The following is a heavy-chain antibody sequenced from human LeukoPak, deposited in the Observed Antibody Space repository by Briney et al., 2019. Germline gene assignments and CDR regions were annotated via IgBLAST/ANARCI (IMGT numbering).Heavy chain of an antibody. Sequence: GESLKISFKGSGYSFTNYWIGWVRQMPGKGLEWMGIIYPGDSDTRYSPSFQGQVTISADKSVGTAYLQWRSLKASDTAMYYSARANNPNILTTYYGYWGRGTLVTVSS. CDR3: ARANNPNILTTYYGY. CDR1: GYSFTNYW. D-gene: IGHD3-9*01. J-gene: IGHJ4*02. CDR2: IYPGDSDT. V-gene: IGHV5-51*01.